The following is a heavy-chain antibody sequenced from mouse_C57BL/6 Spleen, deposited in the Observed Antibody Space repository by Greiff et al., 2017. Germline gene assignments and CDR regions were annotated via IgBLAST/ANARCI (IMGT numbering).Heavy chain of an antibody. J-gene: IGHJ4*01. D-gene: IGHD2-1*01. CDR2: ISSGSDYI. CDR1: GFIFSSYA. Sequence: EVQRVESGAGLVKPGGSLKLSCAGSGFIFSSYAMSWVRQTPEKRLEWVAYISSGSDYIYYADTVKGRFTNSRENARNTLYLQMSSLKSEYTAMYYCTRDGNYAMDYWGQGTSVTVSS. V-gene: IGHV5-9-1*02. CDR3: TRDGNYAMDY.